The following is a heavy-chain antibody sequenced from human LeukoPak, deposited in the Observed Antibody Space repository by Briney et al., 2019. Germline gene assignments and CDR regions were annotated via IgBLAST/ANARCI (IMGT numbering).Heavy chain of an antibody. V-gene: IGHV3-74*01. CDR1: GFTFRNYW. CDR3: ARDNALGDNALDI. CDR2: INNDGRRT. D-gene: IGHD3-16*01. Sequence: GGSLRLSCAASGFTFRNYWMHWVRQAPGKGLVWLSRINNDGRRTSYADSVKGRFTVSRDSAKNTLYLQMNSLRAEDTAVYYCARDNALGDNALDIWGQGTMVTVSS. J-gene: IGHJ3*02.